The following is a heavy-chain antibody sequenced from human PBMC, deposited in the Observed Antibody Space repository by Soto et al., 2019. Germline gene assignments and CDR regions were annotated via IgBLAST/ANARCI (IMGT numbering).Heavy chain of an antibody. J-gene: IGHJ6*02. V-gene: IGHV5-51*01. Sequence: GESLKISCKGSGYSFTSYWIGWVRQMPGKGLEWMGIIYPGDSDTRYSPSFQGQVTISADKSISTAYLQWSSLKASDTAMYYCATGRAGRVRGGEYYYYGLDVWGQGTTVTVSS. CDR1: GYSFTSYW. CDR3: ATGRAGRVRGGEYYYYGLDV. D-gene: IGHD2-21*01. CDR2: IYPGDSDT.